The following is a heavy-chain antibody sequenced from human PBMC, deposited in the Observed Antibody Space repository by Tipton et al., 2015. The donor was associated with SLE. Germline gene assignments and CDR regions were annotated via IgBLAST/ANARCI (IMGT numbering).Heavy chain of an antibody. J-gene: IGHJ4*02. CDR3: ARGKYYFDY. CDR2: LKSDGVST. Sequence: SLRLSCTAPGFTLSTYWMHWFRQAPGKGLVWVSRLKSDGVSTAYADSVKGRFTISRDNAKNTMFLQMNSLRAEDTAVYYCARGKYYFDYWGQGALVTVSS. D-gene: IGHD2/OR15-2a*01. V-gene: IGHV3-74*01. CDR1: GFTLSTYW.